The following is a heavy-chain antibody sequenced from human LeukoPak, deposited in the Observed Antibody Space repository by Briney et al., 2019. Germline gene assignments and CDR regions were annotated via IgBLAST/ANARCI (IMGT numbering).Heavy chain of an antibody. J-gene: IGHJ4*02. Sequence: SETLSLTCAVYGGSFSGYYWSWIRQPPGKGLECIGEIHHSGTTNYNPSLKSRVTISVDKSKNEFSLKLNSVTAADTAVYYCARAFLVGYSPEEYFFDYWGQGTLVTVSS. D-gene: IGHD2-15*01. CDR3: ARAFLVGYSPEEYFFDY. V-gene: IGHV4-34*01. CDR2: IHHSGTT. CDR1: GGSFSGYY.